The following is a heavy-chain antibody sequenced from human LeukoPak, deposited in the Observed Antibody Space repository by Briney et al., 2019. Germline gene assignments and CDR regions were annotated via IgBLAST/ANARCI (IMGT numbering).Heavy chain of an antibody. D-gene: IGHD6-13*01. J-gene: IGHJ4*02. CDR1: GFTFSSYA. Sequence: PGGSLRLSCAASGFTFSSYAMSWVRQAPGKGLEWVSAISGSGGSTYYADSVKGRFTISRDISKNTLYLQIDSLRAEDTAVYYCAKDPSIAAAGTYYYWGQGSLVTVSS. V-gene: IGHV3-23*01. CDR3: AKDPSIAAAGTYYY. CDR2: ISGSGGST.